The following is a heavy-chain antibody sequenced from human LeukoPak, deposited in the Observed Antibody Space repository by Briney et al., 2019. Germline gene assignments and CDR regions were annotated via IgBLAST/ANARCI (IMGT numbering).Heavy chain of an antibody. J-gene: IGHJ6*03. CDR1: GFTFSSYG. CDR3: AKTYFSSRAHYFYYYYMDV. CDR2: FSGGGSST. D-gene: IGHD6-13*01. V-gene: IGHV3-23*01. Sequence: GGTLRLSCAASGFTFSSYGMSWVRQAPGKGLEWVSAFSGGGSSTFYADSVKGRFTISRDNSKNTLYLQMNSLRAEDTAVYYCAKTYFSSRAHYFYYYYMDVWGKGTTVTISS.